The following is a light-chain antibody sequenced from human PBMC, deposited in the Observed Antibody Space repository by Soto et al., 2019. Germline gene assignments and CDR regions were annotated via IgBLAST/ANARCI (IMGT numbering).Light chain of an antibody. V-gene: IGKV1-5*03. CDR2: KAS. CDR3: QQYDNLPRT. J-gene: IGKJ2*02. Sequence: DIQMTQSPSTLSGSVGDRVTITCRASQTISSWLAWYQQKPGKAPKLLIYKASTLKSGVPSRFSGSGSGTDFTFTISSLQPEDIATYYCQQYDNLPRTFGQGTKVDI. CDR1: QTISSW.